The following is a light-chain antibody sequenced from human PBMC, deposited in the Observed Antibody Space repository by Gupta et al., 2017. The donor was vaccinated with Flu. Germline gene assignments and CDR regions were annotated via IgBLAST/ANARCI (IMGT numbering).Light chain of an antibody. Sequence: ELVLTQSPGTLSLSPGDRATLSCRATETLSSHVAWYQQRPGQAPRLLIHSASSRGTGVPDRFSGSGSGTDFTLSISSLEPEDFAVYFCQQYGSSPATFGQGTQVEMK. CDR2: SAS. CDR1: ETLSSH. V-gene: IGKV3-20*01. J-gene: IGKJ1*01. CDR3: QQYGSSPAT.